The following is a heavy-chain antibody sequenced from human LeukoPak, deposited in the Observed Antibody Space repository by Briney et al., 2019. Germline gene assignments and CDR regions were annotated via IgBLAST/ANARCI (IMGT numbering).Heavy chain of an antibody. V-gene: IGHV3-9*01. CDR3: ARDRLLEDREYNYYYYMDV. J-gene: IGHJ6*03. Sequence: PGGSLRLSCAASGFTFDDYAMHWVRQAPGKGLGWVSGISWNSGSIGYADSVKGRFTISRDNAKNSLYLQMNSLRVEDTAVYYCARDRLLEDREYNYYYYMDVWGKGTTVTVSS. D-gene: IGHD3-3*01. CDR2: ISWNSGSI. CDR1: GFTFDDYA.